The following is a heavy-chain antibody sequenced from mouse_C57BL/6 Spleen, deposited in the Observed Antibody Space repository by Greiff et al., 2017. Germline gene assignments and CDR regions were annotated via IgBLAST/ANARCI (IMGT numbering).Heavy chain of an antibody. Sequence: EVKLEESGGDLVKPGGSLKLSCAASGFTFSSYGMSWVRQTPDKRLEWVATISSGGSYTYYPDSVKGRFTISRDNAKNTLYLQMSSLKSEDTAMYYCARPITTRYFDVWGTGTTVTVSS. CDR1: GFTFSSYG. D-gene: IGHD1-1*01. V-gene: IGHV5-6*02. CDR3: ARPITTRYFDV. CDR2: ISSGGSYT. J-gene: IGHJ1*03.